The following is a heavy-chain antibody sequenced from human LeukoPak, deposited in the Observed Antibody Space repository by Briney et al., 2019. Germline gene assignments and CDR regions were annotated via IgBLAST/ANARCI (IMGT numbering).Heavy chain of an antibody. V-gene: IGHV3-23*01. CDR1: GFTFSSYA. J-gene: IGHJ3*02. Sequence: GGSLRLSCAACGFTFSSYARSWVRQAQGKGVGWVSVISGSGGTPYYAASVNGLFTLSRDNSKNTLYLQMNSLRAEDTAVYYCAKDPPTVVTDAFDIWGQGTMVTVSS. CDR2: ISGSGGTP. D-gene: IGHD4-23*01. CDR3: AKDPPTVVTDAFDI.